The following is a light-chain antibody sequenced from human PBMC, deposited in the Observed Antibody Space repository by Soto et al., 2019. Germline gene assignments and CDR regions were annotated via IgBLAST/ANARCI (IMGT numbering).Light chain of an antibody. J-gene: IGKJ3*01. Sequence: EIVLTQSPATLSVSPGERATLSCRASQSVSSNLGWYQQKPGQAPRLLIYGASTGATGIPARFSGSGSGTEFTLTISTLQSEDLAVYYCQQYNKWPLTFGPGTKVDIK. V-gene: IGKV3-15*01. CDR3: QQYNKWPLT. CDR2: GAS. CDR1: QSVSSN.